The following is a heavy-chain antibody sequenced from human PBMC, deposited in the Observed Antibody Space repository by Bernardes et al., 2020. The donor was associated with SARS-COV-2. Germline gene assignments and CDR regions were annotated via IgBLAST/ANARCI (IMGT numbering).Heavy chain of an antibody. CDR3: ARERAVAGTFGY. CDR2: INPNSGGT. J-gene: IGHJ4*02. Sequence: ASMKVSCKASGYTFTGYYMHWVRQAPGQGLEWMGWINPNSGGTNYAQKFQGRVTMTRDTSISTAYMELSRLRSDDTAVYYCARERAVAGTFGYWGQGTLVTVSS. CDR1: GYTFTGYY. D-gene: IGHD6-19*01. V-gene: IGHV1-2*02.